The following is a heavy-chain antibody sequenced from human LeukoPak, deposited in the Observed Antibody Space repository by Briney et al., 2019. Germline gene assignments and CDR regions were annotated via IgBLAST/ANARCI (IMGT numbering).Heavy chain of an antibody. CDR2: ISGSGDST. V-gene: IGHV3-23*01. CDR1: GFTFSSNA. CDR3: AKDRLTHIVARIASDY. J-gene: IGHJ4*02. D-gene: IGHD5-12*01. Sequence: GGSLRLSCAASGFTFSSNAMSWVRQAPGKGLEWVSTISGSGDSTYYADSVKGRFTISRDNSKNTLYLQMNSLRAEDTAVYYCAKDRLTHIVARIASDYWGQGTLVTVSS.